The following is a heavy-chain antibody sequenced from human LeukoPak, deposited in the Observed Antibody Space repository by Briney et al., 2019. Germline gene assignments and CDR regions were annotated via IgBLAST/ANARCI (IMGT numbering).Heavy chain of an antibody. J-gene: IGHJ6*02. V-gene: IGHV4-61*01. CDR3: ARVGSITTAGILIRYYAMDF. Sequence: SETLSLTCTVSGGSVSSGSYYWSWIRQPPGKGLEWIAYIYYSGSTNYNPSLESRVTISVDTSKNQFSLKLSSVTAADTAVYYCARVGSITTAGILIRYYAMDFWGQGTTVTVSS. CDR2: IYYSGST. CDR1: GGSVSSGSYY. D-gene: IGHD6-13*01.